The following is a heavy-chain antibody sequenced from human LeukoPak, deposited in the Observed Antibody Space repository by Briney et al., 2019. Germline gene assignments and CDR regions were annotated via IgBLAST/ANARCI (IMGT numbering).Heavy chain of an antibody. CDR2: ISSSSSYI. V-gene: IGHV3-21*01. D-gene: IGHD4-23*01. Sequence: GGSLRLSCAASGFTVSSYAMSWARQAPGKGLEWVSSISSSSSYIYYADSVKGRFTISRDNAKNSLYLQMNSLRAEDTAVYYCASSSGNSDWGQGTLVTVSS. J-gene: IGHJ4*02. CDR3: ASSSGNSD. CDR1: GFTVSSYA.